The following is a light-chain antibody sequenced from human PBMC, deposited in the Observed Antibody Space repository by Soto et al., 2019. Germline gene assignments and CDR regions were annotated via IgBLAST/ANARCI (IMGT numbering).Light chain of an antibody. CDR3: QQANSFPWT. J-gene: IGKJ1*01. V-gene: IGKV1-12*01. CDR2: AAS. Sequence: DIQMTQSPSSVSAPVGDRVTITCRASQGVGSWLAWYQQKPGKAPQLLIFAASSLQSGVPSRFSGSGSGTDFTLTISRLQPEDVASYYCQQANSFPWTFGQGTEVEIK. CDR1: QGVGSW.